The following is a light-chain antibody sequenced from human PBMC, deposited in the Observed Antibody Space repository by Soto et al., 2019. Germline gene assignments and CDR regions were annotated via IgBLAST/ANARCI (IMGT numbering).Light chain of an antibody. Sequence: IQMTQSPSSLSASVGDRVTITCQASQDTSNYLNWYQQKPGKAPKLLIYDASNLETGVPSRFSGSGSGTDFTLTISSLQAEDVAVYYCQQYNNWPRATFGGGTKVDIK. CDR3: QQYNNWPRAT. CDR2: DAS. V-gene: IGKV1-33*01. J-gene: IGKJ4*01. CDR1: QDTSNY.